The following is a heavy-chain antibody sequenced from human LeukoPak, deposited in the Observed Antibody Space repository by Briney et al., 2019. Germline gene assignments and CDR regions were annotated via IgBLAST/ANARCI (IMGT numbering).Heavy chain of an antibody. J-gene: IGHJ4*02. V-gene: IGHV4-61*02. CDR1: GGSISSGGYY. Sequence: PSQTLSLTCTVSGGSISSGGYYWSCIRQPAGKGLEWIGRIYTGGSTNYNPSLESRVTISLDTSKNQFSLKLSSVTAADTAVYYCARGGSDWGYYFDYWGQGTLVTVSS. CDR3: ARGGSDWGYYFDY. D-gene: IGHD7-27*01. CDR2: IYTGGST.